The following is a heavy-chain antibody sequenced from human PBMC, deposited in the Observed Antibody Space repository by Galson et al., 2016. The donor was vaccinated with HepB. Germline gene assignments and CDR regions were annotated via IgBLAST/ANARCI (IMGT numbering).Heavy chain of an antibody. D-gene: IGHD2-8*02. CDR1: GFNLADYW. CDR3: ARLFELAVYSTTYQWFDP. V-gene: IGHV5-51*01. CDR2: IYPDDSNT. Sequence: QSGAEVTKPGESLRISCTSSGFNLADYWIAWVRQMPGKGLEWMGIIYPDDSNTRYSPSFEGQVTISADRSINTAYLQWSSLKSSDTAIYYCARLFELAVYSTTYQWFDPWGQGTLVTVSP. J-gene: IGHJ5*02.